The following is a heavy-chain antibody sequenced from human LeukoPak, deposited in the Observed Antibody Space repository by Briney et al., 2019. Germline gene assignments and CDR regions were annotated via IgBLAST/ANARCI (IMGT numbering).Heavy chain of an antibody. Sequence: GASVKVSCKASGYTFTSYGISWVRQAPGQGLEWMGWISAYNGNTNYAQKLQGRVTMTTDTSTSTAYMELRSLRSDDTAVYYCARNEPIYDFWSGYSHTNWFDPWGQGTLVTVSS. CDR3: ARNEPIYDFWSGYSHTNWFDP. D-gene: IGHD3-3*01. V-gene: IGHV1-18*01. CDR2: ISAYNGNT. CDR1: GYTFTSYG. J-gene: IGHJ5*02.